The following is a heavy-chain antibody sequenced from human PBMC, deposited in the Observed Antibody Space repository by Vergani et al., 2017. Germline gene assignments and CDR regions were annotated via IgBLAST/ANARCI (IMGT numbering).Heavy chain of an antibody. CDR2: ISAYNGNT. CDR3: ARDRPCSSTSGYSDAFDI. CDR1: GYTFTSYG. D-gene: IGHD2-2*01. J-gene: IGHJ3*02. V-gene: IGHV1-18*01. Sequence: QVQLVQSGAEVKKPGASVKVSCKASGYTFTSYGISWVRQAPGQGLEWMGWISAYNGNTNYAQKLQGRVTMTTDTSTSTAYMELRSLRSDDTAVYYCARDRPCSSTSGYSDAFDIWGEGTMVTVCS.